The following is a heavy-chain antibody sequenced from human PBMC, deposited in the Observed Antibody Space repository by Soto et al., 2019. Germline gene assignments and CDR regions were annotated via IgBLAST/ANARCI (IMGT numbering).Heavy chain of an antibody. J-gene: IGHJ6*03. Sequence: EVQLLESGGGLVQPGGSLRLSCAASGFTFSSYAMSWVRQAPGKGLEWVSAISGSGGSKYYADSVKGRFTISRDNSKNTRYLQMNSLTAEDTAVDYCAKTPNGGYYYYYYMDVWGQGNKVTVSS. D-gene: IGHD2-8*01. CDR1: GFTFSSYA. CDR3: AKTPNGGYYYYYYMDV. V-gene: IGHV3-23*01. CDR2: ISGSGGSK.